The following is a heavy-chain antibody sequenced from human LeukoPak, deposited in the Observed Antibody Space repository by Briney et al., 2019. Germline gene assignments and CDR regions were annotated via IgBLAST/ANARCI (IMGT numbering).Heavy chain of an antibody. V-gene: IGHV3-48*01. CDR3: AREWVAAPDY. J-gene: IGHJ4*02. CDR2: ISSSSSTI. CDR1: GFPFSSYS. Sequence: PGGSLRLSCAASGFPFSSYSMNWVRQAPGKGLEWVSYISSSSSTIYYADSVKGRFTISRDNAKNSLYLQMNSLRAEDTAVYHCAREWVAAPDYWGQGTPVTVSS. D-gene: IGHD6-6*01.